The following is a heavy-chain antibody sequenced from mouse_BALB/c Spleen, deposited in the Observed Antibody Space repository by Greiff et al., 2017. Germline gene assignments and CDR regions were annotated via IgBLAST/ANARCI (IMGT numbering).Heavy chain of an antibody. V-gene: IGHV5-6-3*01. CDR1: GFTFSSYG. Sequence: DVMLVESGGGLVQPGGSLKLSCAASGFTFSSYGMSWVRQTPDKRLELVATINSNGGSTYYPDSVKGRFTISRDNAKNTLYLQMSSLKSEDTAMYYCARDPIPYWYFDVWGAGTTVTVSS. CDR2: INSNGGST. J-gene: IGHJ1*01. CDR3: ARDPIPYWYFDV.